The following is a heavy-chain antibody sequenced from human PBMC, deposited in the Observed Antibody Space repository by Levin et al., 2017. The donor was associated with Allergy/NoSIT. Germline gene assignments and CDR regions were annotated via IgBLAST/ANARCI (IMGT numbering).Heavy chain of an antibody. CDR2: ISYDGSNK. CDR1: GFTFSSYA. Sequence: PSGGSLRLSCAASGFTFSSYAMHWVRQAPGKGLEWVAVISYDGSNKYYADSVKGRFTISRDNSKNTLYLQMNSLRAEDTAVYYCARDYLEAVTTFALYGMDVWGQGTTVTVSS. V-gene: IGHV3-30*04. D-gene: IGHD4-17*01. CDR3: ARDYLEAVTTFALYGMDV. J-gene: IGHJ6*02.